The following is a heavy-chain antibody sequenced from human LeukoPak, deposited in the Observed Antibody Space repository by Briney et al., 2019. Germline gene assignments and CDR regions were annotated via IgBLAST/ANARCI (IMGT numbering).Heavy chain of an antibody. CDR1: GITFSTYG. J-gene: IGHJ6*02. CDR3: ARGLITGAAGTYYYYGMDV. D-gene: IGHD6-13*01. V-gene: IGHV3-30*03. Sequence: GGSLRLSCAASGITFSTYGMHWVRQAPGKGLEWVAVISYDGSNKYYADSVKGRFTISRDNSKNTLYLQMGSLRGEDMAVYYCARGLITGAAGTYYYYGMDVWGQGTTVTVSS. CDR2: ISYDGSNK.